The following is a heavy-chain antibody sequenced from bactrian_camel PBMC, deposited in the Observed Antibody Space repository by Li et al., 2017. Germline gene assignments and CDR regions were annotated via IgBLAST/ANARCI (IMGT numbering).Heavy chain of an antibody. D-gene: IGHD7*01. Sequence: VQLVESGGGLVQPGGSLRLSCAASGFTFSSYGMSWVRQAPGKGLEWVSRIHRDGGSPTYADSVKGRFTISRDNAKNTLYLQLNSLKTEDTAMYYCANDNGGAVYWGQGTQVTVS. CDR2: IHRDGGSP. CDR1: GFTFSSYG. V-gene: IGHV3S42*01. J-gene: IGHJ4*01. CDR3: ANDNGGAVY.